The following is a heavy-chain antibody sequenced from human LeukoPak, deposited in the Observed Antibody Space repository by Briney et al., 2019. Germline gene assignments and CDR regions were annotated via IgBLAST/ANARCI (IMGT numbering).Heavy chain of an antibody. Sequence: SETLSLTCTVAGGSISSYYWSWIRQPPGKGLEWIGYIYYSGSTNYNPSLKSRVTISVDTSKNQFSLKLSSVTAADTAVYYCASNRDGYTPGAFDIWGQGTMVTVSS. V-gene: IGHV4-59*01. CDR2: IYYSGST. J-gene: IGHJ3*02. CDR1: GGSISSYY. CDR3: ASNRDGYTPGAFDI. D-gene: IGHD5-24*01.